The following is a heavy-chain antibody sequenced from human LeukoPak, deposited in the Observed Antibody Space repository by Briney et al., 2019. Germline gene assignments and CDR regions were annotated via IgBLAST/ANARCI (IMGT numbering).Heavy chain of an antibody. CDR2: INGDGTSI. D-gene: IGHD3-10*01. CDR1: GFTFSSYW. CDR3: ARLWFGTPIDAFDI. Sequence: GGSLRLSCAASGFTFSSYWKHWVRQAPGKGLVWVSRINGDGTSISYADSVKGRFTISRDNAKNTVYLQMNSLRAEDTAVYYCARLWFGTPIDAFDIWGQGTMVTVAS. J-gene: IGHJ3*02. V-gene: IGHV3-74*01.